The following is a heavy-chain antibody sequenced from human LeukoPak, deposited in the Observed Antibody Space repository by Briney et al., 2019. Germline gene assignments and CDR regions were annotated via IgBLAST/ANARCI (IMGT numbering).Heavy chain of an antibody. J-gene: IGHJ6*03. CDR3: VRDQRYRSRKNYYYYMDV. V-gene: IGHV3-7*01. Sequence: PGGSLRLSCVASGFTFSTYWLSWVRQAPGKGLECVANIKQDGSEKYYVDSVRGRFTISRDNAKNTLYLQMNSVRAEDTAVYYCVRDQRYRSRKNYYYYMDVWGKGNTVTVSS. CDR2: IKQDGSEK. CDR1: GFTFSTYW. D-gene: IGHD2-2*01.